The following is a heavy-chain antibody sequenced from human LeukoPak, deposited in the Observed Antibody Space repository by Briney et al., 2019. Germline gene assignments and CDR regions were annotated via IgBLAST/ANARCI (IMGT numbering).Heavy chain of an antibody. Sequence: GGSLRLSCAASGFTFSSYEMNWVRQAPGKGLEWVSYISSSGSTIYYADSVKGRFTISRDNAKNSLYLQMNSLRVEDTGVYYCARVAGVPWYWGQGTLVTVSS. CDR3: ARVAGVPWY. CDR2: ISSSGSTI. V-gene: IGHV3-48*03. D-gene: IGHD1-26*01. CDR1: GFTFSSYE. J-gene: IGHJ4*02.